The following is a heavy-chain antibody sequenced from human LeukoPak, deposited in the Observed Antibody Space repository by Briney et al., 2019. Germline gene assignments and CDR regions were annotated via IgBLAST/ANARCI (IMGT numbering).Heavy chain of an antibody. CDR1: GGSISSYY. Sequence: SETLSLTCTVSGGSISSYYWSWIRQPPGKRLEWIGYIYSGSTNYNPSLKSRVTISVDASKNQCSLKLRSVTAADTAVYFCAGAHSNSFYFDFWGQGTLVSVSS. J-gene: IGHJ4*02. V-gene: IGHV4-59*01. CDR3: AGAHSNSFYFDF. CDR2: IYSGST. D-gene: IGHD4-11*01.